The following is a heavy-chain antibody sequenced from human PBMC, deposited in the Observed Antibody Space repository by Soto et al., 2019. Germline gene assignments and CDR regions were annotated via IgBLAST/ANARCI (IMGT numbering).Heavy chain of an antibody. J-gene: IGHJ4*02. CDR1: GDSVSSNNVA. Sequence: PSRTLSLTCGISGDSVSSNNVAWNWIRQSPSRGLEWLGRTFFRSKWYNEYAASVKSRIAINPDTSQNQFSLPLNSVTPDDTAVYYCAKDGLYCSCGTCSYLDYWGQGILVTVSS. V-gene: IGHV6-1*01. CDR2: TFFRSKWYN. CDR3: AKDGLYCSCGTCSYLDY. D-gene: IGHD2-15*01.